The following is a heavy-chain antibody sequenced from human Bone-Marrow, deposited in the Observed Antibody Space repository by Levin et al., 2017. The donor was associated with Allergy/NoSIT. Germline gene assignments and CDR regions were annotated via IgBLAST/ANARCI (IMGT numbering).Heavy chain of an antibody. J-gene: IGHJ4*02. CDR2: VSWDGGST. CDR1: GFRFDDYA. CDR3: AKAMEASSLFDS. D-gene: IGHD6-6*01. Sequence: LSLTCVASGFRFDDYAMHWVRQAPGKGLEWVSLVSWDGGSTYYADSVKGRFSISRDNTKNSLYLHMNSLRPEDTALYYCAKAMEASSLFDSWGQGTLVTVSS. V-gene: IGHV3-43D*03.